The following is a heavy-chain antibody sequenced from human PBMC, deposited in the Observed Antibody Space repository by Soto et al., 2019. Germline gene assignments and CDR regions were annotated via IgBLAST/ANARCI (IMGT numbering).Heavy chain of an antibody. Sequence: SATLSLSCALYGGSGSFSGYLWSSILQPPGIGLEWIGEINHSGSTNHNPSLKSRVTISVDTSKNQFSLDLSSVTAADTAVYYFARGRKGDSSRWYVDWGKGTLVTVS. V-gene: IGHV4-34*01. J-gene: IGHJ4*02. CDR1: GGSGSFSGYL. CDR3: ARGRKGDSSRWYVD. D-gene: IGHD6-13*01. CDR2: INHSGST.